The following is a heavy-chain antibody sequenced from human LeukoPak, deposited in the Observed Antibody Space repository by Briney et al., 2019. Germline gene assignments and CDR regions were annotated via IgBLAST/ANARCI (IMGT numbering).Heavy chain of an antibody. D-gene: IGHD3-10*01. CDR2: ISNTGSDT. Sequence: GGSLRLSCAASGFTFSNYAMSWVRQAPGKGLEWVSTISNTGSDTYYADSVKGRFTISRDNSENTLYLQMNNLRAEDTAIHYCAKVPYSDYGTGRPPFMDVWRQGTTVAVS. J-gene: IGHJ6*02. CDR3: AKVPYSDYGTGRPPFMDV. V-gene: IGHV3-23*01. CDR1: GFTFSNYA.